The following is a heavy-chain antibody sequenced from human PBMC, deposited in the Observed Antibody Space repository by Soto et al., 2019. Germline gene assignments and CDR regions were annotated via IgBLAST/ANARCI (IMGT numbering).Heavy chain of an antibody. V-gene: IGHV1-69*08. J-gene: IGHJ4*02. CDR2: IIPILGIA. CDR1: GGTFSSYT. D-gene: IGHD6-19*01. Sequence: QVQLVQSGAEVKKPGSSVKVSCKASGGTFSSYTISWVRQAPGQGLEWMGRIIPILGIANYAQKFQGRVTITADKSTSTAYVELRSLRSEDTAVYYCARDGAKYSSGWYCFDYWGQGTLVTVSS. CDR3: ARDGAKYSSGWYCFDY.